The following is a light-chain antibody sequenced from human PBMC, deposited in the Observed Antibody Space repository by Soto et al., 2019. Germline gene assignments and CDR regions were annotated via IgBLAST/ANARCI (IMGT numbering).Light chain of an antibody. V-gene: IGLV2-14*01. Sequence: QSALTQPASVSGSPGQSITISCTGTSSDVGGYNYVSWYQQHPGKAPKLMMYEVTDRPSGVSNRFSGSKSGNTASLTISGLQAEDEADYYCRSYSSSRTLVFGGGTKLTVL. CDR1: SSDVGGYNY. CDR2: EVT. J-gene: IGLJ3*02. CDR3: RSYSSSRTLV.